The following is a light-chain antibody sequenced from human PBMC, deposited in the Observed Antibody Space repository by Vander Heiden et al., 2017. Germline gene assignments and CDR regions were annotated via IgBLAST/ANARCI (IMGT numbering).Light chain of an antibody. CDR3: QSYDSSLSGSV. Sequence: QSVLTQPPSVSGAPGQGDTISCTGSSSNIGAGYDVHWYQQLPGTAPKLLIYGNINRPSGVPDRFSGSKSGTSASLAITGLQAEDEADYYCQSYDSSLSGSVFGGGTKLTVL. CDR1: SSNIGAGYD. CDR2: GNI. V-gene: IGLV1-40*01. J-gene: IGLJ3*02.